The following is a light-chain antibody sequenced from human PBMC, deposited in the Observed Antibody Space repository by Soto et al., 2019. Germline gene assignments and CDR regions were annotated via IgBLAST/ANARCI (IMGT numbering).Light chain of an antibody. V-gene: IGLV1-44*01. CDR3: AAWDDSLNGVV. CDR2: SNN. Sequence: QSVLTQPPSASGTPGQRVTISCSGSSSNIGSYTVNWYQQLPGTAPKLVIYSNNQRPSGVPDRFSGSKSGTSVSLAISGLQSEAEAAYYCAAWDDSLNGVVFGGGTKLTVL. J-gene: IGLJ2*01. CDR1: SSNIGSYT.